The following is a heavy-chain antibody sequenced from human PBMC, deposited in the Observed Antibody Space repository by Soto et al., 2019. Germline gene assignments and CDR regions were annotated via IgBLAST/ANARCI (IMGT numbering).Heavy chain of an antibody. J-gene: IGHJ3*02. CDR1: GGSINNHY. V-gene: IGHV4-59*11. CDR2: IRYSGST. Sequence: SETLSLTCTVSGGSINNHYWSWIRQPPGKGLEWIGFIRYSGSTNYNPSLKSRVTITVDTSKSQFSLKLSSVTAADTAVYYCGRYGKGDNHDSRCALDIWGQGPMVT. D-gene: IGHD3-22*01. CDR3: GRYGKGDNHDSRCALDI.